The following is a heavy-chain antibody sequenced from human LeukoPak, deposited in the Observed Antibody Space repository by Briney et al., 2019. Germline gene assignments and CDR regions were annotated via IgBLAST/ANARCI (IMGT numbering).Heavy chain of an antibody. CDR2: ISGSGGGT. CDR1: GVTFSSYV. Sequence: GGSLRLSCEASGVTFSSYVMSWVRQAPGKGPEWVSGISGSGGGTYYADSAKGRFTISRDNSKNTLYLQMNSLRAEDTAVYYCAKEKQLVLDAFDIWGQGTMVTVSS. D-gene: IGHD6-13*01. CDR3: AKEKQLVLDAFDI. V-gene: IGHV3-23*01. J-gene: IGHJ3*02.